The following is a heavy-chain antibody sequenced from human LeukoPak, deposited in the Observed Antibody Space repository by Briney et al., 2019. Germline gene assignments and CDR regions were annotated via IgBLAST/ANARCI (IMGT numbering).Heavy chain of an antibody. D-gene: IGHD6-6*01. CDR3: VREHSSSADY. V-gene: IGHV4-39*07. J-gene: IGHJ4*02. CDR2: INYSGST. CDR1: GGSVSSSSHY. Sequence: SETLSLTCTVSGGSVSSSSHYWAWIRQPPGKGLEWIGSINYSGSTCYNPSLKSRITISVDTSKNQFSLKLSSVTAADTAVYYCVREHSSSADYWGQGTLVTVSS.